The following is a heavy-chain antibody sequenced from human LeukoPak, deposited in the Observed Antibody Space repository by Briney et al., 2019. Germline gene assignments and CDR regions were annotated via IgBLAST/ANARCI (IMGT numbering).Heavy chain of an antibody. J-gene: IGHJ4*02. CDR2: ISGSGGST. CDR1: GFTFSSYG. CDR3: AKDGAWLRFDD. V-gene: IGHV3-23*01. Sequence: PGGSLRLSCAASGFTFSSYGMSWVRQAPGKGLEWVSAISGSGGSTYYADSVKGRFTISRDNSKNTLYLQMENLRAEDTAVYYCAKDGAWLRFDDWGQRILVTVSS. D-gene: IGHD5-12*01.